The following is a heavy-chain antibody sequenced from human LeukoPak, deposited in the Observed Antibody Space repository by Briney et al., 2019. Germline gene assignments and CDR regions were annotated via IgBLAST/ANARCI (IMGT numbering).Heavy chain of an antibody. CDR3: ARGIEGAAFDY. CDR2: IWYDGSNK. CDR1: GFTFSSYG. D-gene: IGHD6-13*01. J-gene: IGHJ4*02. V-gene: IGHV3-33*01. Sequence: GGYLRLSCAASGFTFSSYGMHWVRQAPGKGLEWVAVIWYDGSNKYYADSVKGRFTISGDNSKNTLYLQMNSLRAEDTAVYYCARGIEGAAFDYWGQGTLVTVSS.